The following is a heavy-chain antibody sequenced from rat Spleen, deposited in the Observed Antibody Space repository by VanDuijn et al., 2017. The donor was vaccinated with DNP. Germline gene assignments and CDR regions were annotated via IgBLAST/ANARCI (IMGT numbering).Heavy chain of an antibody. CDR2: MSSGGST. CDR1: GFSLTSYG. V-gene: IGHV2S12*01. Sequence: QVQLKESGPGLVQPSQTLSLTCTVSGFSLTSYGVNWVRQPPGKGLEWIAAMSSGGSTDYNSALKSRLSISKDHSKSQVFLKKNRRQTEDTASYYCASTLVNYGTYGYYAMDAWGQGTSVTVSS. CDR3: ASTLVNYGTYGYYAMDA. D-gene: IGHD1-3*01. J-gene: IGHJ4*01.